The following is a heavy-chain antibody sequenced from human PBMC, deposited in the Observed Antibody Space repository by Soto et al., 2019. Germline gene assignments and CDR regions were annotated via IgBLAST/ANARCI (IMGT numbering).Heavy chain of an antibody. Sequence: GASVKVSCKASGGSFSNFGISWVRQAPGQGLEWMGGIVPVFGRPNYAQRFRGRLTITADESTSTGYMELICLRSDDTAVYYCAREGSGYNFWGQGTQVTVSS. J-gene: IGHJ4*02. CDR3: AREGSGYNF. V-gene: IGHV1-69*13. CDR2: IVPVFGRP. D-gene: IGHD5-12*01. CDR1: GGSFSNFG.